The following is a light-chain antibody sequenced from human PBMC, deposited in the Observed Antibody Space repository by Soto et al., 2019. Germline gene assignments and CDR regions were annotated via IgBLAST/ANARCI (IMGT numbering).Light chain of an antibody. CDR2: GAS. V-gene: IGKV3D-15*01. J-gene: IGKJ1*01. CDR3: QHYNSYSEA. CDR1: QSVSSN. Sequence: ELVMTQSPATLSVSPGERATLSCMASQSVSSNLAWYQQKPGQATRLLIYGASTRATGITDRFSGSGSGTEFTLTISSLQPDDFATYYCQHYNSYSEAVGQGTKVDIK.